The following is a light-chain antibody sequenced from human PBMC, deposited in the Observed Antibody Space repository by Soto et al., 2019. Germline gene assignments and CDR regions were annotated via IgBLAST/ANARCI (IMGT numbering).Light chain of an antibody. CDR2: GAS. Sequence: IVLTQSPAALSVSPGERVAFSWRGSQIINSKLAWYQHKAGQAPRLLISGASTGATGTPARFSGSGSGTEFTLTINRLQSEDSAVYYCQQYHTWPVTFGGGTKVDI. J-gene: IGKJ4*01. CDR1: QIINSK. V-gene: IGKV3-15*01. CDR3: QQYHTWPVT.